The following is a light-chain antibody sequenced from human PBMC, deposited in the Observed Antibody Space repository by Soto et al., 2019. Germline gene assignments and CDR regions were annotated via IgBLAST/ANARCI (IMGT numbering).Light chain of an antibody. Sequence: QSALTQPASVSGSPGQSITISCTGTSSDVGGYEYVSWYQQHPGKAPKLMIYEVRDRPSGVSSRFSGSKSGNTASLTISGLQDEDEADYYCSSYRGGSTYVCGPGTKLTVL. V-gene: IGLV2-14*01. CDR3: SSYRGGSTYV. CDR2: EVR. CDR1: SSDVGGYEY. J-gene: IGLJ1*01.